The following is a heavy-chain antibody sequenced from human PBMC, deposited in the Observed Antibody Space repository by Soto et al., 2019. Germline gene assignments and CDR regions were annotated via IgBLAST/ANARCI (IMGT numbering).Heavy chain of an antibody. D-gene: IGHD6-19*01. Sequence: QVQLVQSGPEVKRPGASVKVSCKASGYPFATYGVSWVRRAPGQGLEWMGWIGVYNGNRNFAQKFQGRVSMTADTSTNTAYLELRSLRSDDTAVYYWARDLGTPSGWDFDLWCQGTLVNVSS. CDR1: GYPFATYG. J-gene: IGHJ4*02. V-gene: IGHV1-18*04. CDR3: ARDLGTPSGWDFDL. CDR2: IGVYNGNR.